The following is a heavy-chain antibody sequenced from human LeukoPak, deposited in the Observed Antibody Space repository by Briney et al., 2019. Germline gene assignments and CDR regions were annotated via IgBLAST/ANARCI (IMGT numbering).Heavy chain of an antibody. D-gene: IGHD3-10*01. CDR1: GFTFSSYG. J-gene: IGHJ4*02. Sequence: GGSLRLSCAASGFTFSSYGMHWVRQAPGKGLEWVAVISYDGSNKYYADSVKGRFTISRDNSKNTLYLQMNSLRAEDTAVYYCAKDLNYYGSGSYPLFDYWGQGTLVTVSS. CDR3: AKDLNYYGSGSYPLFDY. V-gene: IGHV3-30*18. CDR2: ISYDGSNK.